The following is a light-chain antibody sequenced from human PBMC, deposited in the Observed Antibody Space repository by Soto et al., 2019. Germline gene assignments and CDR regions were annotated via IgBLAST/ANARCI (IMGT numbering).Light chain of an antibody. CDR3: QRFGTSPPWT. J-gene: IGKJ1*01. V-gene: IGKV3-20*01. CDR1: PSVTNY. CDR2: GTS. Sequence: EIVLTQSPATLSLSPGERATLSCRASPSVTNYLAWYQQKPGQAPRLLIYGTSIRATGIPDRFSGSGSGTDFTLTITRLEPEDFAVYYCQRFGTSPPWTFGQGTKVDIK.